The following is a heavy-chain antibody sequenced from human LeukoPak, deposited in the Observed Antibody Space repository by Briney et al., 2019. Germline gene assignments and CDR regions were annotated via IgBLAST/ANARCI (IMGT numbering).Heavy chain of an antibody. D-gene: IGHD1-7*01. CDR3: ARGRRLVTGTTKRGYYMDV. J-gene: IGHJ6*03. Sequence: SETLSLTCAVYGGSFSGYYWSWIRQPPGKGLEWIGEINHSGSTNYNPSLKSRVTTSVDTSKNQFSLKLSSVTAADTAVYYCARGRRLVTGTTKRGYYMDVWGKGTTVTVSS. CDR2: INHSGST. CDR1: GGSFSGYY. V-gene: IGHV4-34*01.